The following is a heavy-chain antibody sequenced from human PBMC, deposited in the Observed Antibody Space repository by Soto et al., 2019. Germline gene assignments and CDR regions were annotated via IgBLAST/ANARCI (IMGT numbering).Heavy chain of an antibody. J-gene: IGHJ6*02. CDR2: INPNSGGT. CDR1: GYTFTGYY. D-gene: IGHD6-19*01. Sequence: DSVKVSCKASGYTFTGYYMHWVRQAPGQGLEWMGWINPNSGGTNYAQKFQGWVTMTRDTSISTAYLQWTSLKASDTAMYYCERSRRGAYSSGWYSPSGYYNYGIDVWGQGTKVTVSS. CDR3: ERSRRGAYSSGWYSPSGYYNYGIDV. V-gene: IGHV1-2*04.